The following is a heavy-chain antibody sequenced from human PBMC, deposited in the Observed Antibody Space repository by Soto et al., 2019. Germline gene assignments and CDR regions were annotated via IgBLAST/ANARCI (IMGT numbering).Heavy chain of an antibody. CDR1: GGSIRGYY. V-gene: IGHV4-4*07. CDR3: ASLKFTYFDC. D-gene: IGHD3-16*01. J-gene: IGHJ4*02. CDR2: IYASGST. Sequence: SETLSLTCTVSGGSIRGYYWSWIRQPAGKGLEWIGRIYASGSTNYNPSLKSRVTMSLDTSKNQFSLKLSSMTAADTAVYCCASLKFTYFDCWGQGTLVTVSS.